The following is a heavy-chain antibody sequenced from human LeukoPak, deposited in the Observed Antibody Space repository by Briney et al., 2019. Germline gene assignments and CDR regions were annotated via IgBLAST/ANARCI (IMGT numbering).Heavy chain of an antibody. CDR1: GYTFTSYG. Sequence: ASVKVSCKASGYTFTSYGISWVRQAPGQGLEWMGWISAYNGNTNYAQKLQGRVTMTTDTSTSTAYMELSRLRSDDTAVYYCARDWVGATTPAFDIWGQGTMVTVSS. J-gene: IGHJ3*02. CDR2: ISAYNGNT. V-gene: IGHV1-18*04. CDR3: ARDWVGATTPAFDI. D-gene: IGHD1-26*01.